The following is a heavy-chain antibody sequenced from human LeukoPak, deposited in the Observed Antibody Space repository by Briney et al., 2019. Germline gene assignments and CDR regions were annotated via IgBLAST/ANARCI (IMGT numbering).Heavy chain of an antibody. V-gene: IGHV4-30-4*01. J-gene: IGHJ4*02. CDR1: GGSISSGDYY. CDR3: ARARPGISHLDY. D-gene: IGHD1-1*01. Sequence: PSETLSLTCTVSGGSISSGDYYWSWIRQPPGKGLEWIGYIYYSGSTYYNPSLKSRVTIPVDTSKNQFSLKLSSVTAADTAVYYCARARPGISHLDYWGQGTLVTVSS. CDR2: IYYSGST.